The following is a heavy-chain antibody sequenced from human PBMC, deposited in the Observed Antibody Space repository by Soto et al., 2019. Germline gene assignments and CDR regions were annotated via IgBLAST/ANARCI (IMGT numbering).Heavy chain of an antibody. Sequence: PGGSLRLSCAASGFTFSSYWMHWVRQAPGKGLVWVSRINSDGSSTSYADSVKGRFTISRDNAKNTLYLQMNSLRAEDTAVYYCARPGYCSGGSCYSGALYGMDVWGQGTTVTVSS. CDR3: ARPGYCSGGSCYSGALYGMDV. J-gene: IGHJ6*02. V-gene: IGHV3-74*01. D-gene: IGHD2-15*01. CDR1: GFTFSSYW. CDR2: INSDGSST.